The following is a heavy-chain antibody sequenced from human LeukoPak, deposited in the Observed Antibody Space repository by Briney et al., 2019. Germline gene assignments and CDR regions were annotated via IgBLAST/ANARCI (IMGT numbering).Heavy chain of an antibody. CDR2: IWYDGSNK. CDR3: ARELSGTTSYYFDY. V-gene: IGHV3-33*01. Sequence: QPGGSLRLSCAASGFTFSSNGMCWVRQAPGKGLEWVAVIWYDGSNKYYADSVKGRFTISRDNSKNTLYLEMNSLRVEDTAVYYCARELSGTTSYYFDYWGQGTLVTVSS. J-gene: IGHJ4*02. D-gene: IGHD1-7*01. CDR1: GFTFSSNG.